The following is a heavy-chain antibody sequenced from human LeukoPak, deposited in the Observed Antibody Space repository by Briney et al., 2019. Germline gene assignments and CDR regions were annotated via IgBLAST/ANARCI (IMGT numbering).Heavy chain of an antibody. D-gene: IGHD3-10*01. Sequence: GGSLRLSCAASGFTFGSYGMHWVRQAPGKGLEWVAVIWYDGSNEYYADSVKGRFTITRDNSKNTLYLQMNSLRAEDTALYYCAREGYGSGTEDYYYYGMDVWGQGTTVTVSS. CDR2: IWYDGSNE. J-gene: IGHJ6*02. V-gene: IGHV3-33*01. CDR1: GFTFGSYG. CDR3: AREGYGSGTEDYYYYGMDV.